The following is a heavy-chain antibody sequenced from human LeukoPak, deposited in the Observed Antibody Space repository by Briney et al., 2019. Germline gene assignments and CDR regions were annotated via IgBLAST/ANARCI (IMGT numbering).Heavy chain of an antibody. Sequence: PSETLSLTCTVSGGSISSYYWGWIRQPPGKGLEWIGYIYYSGSTNYNPSLKSRVTISVDTSKNQFSLKLSSVTAADTAVYYCARYNQGDRGYSGYDPWFDPWGQGTLVTVSS. CDR2: IYYSGST. CDR3: ARYNQGDRGYSGYDPWFDP. CDR1: GGSISSYY. V-gene: IGHV4-59*01. J-gene: IGHJ5*02. D-gene: IGHD5-12*01.